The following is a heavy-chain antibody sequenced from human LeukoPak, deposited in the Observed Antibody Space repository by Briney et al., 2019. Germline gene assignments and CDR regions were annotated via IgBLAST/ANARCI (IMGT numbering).Heavy chain of an antibody. CDR1: GYTLTELS. V-gene: IGHV1-24*01. D-gene: IGHD3-22*01. J-gene: IGHJ4*02. Sequence: ASVKVSCKVSGYTLTELSMHWVRQAPGKGLEWMGGFDPEDGETIYVQKFQGRVTMTEDTSTDTAYMELSSLRSEDTAVYYCAILTPNYYDSSGPFDYWGQGTLVTVSS. CDR2: FDPEDGET. CDR3: AILTPNYYDSSGPFDY.